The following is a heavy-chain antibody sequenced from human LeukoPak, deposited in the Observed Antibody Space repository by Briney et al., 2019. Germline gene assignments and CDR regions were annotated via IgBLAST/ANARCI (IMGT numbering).Heavy chain of an antibody. CDR3: AASRYFDWLLFD. V-gene: IGHV1-2*06. CDR1: GYTFTGYY. J-gene: IGHJ4*02. CDR2: INPNSGGT. D-gene: IGHD3-9*01. Sequence: GASVKVSCKASGYTFTGYYMHWVRQAPGQGLEWMGRINPNSGGTNYAQKFQGRVTMTRDTSISTAYMELSRLRSDDTAVYYCAASRYFDWLLFDWGQGTLVTVSS.